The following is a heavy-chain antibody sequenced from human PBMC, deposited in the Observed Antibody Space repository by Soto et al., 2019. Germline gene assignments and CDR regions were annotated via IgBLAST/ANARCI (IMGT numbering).Heavy chain of an antibody. CDR1: GFTFSSYS. V-gene: IGHV3-48*02. Sequence: EVQLVESGGGLVQPGGSLRLSCAASGFTFSSYSMNWVRQAPGKGLEWVSYISSSSCTIYYADSVKGRFTISRDNAKNALYLQMNSLRDEDTAVYYCAREWNTLTWFDPWGQGTLVTVSS. J-gene: IGHJ5*02. D-gene: IGHD1-1*01. CDR3: AREWNTLTWFDP. CDR2: ISSSSCTI.